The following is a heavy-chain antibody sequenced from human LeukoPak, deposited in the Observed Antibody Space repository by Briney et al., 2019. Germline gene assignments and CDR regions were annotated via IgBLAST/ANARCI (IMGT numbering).Heavy chain of an antibody. CDR3: ARLYCSGGSCYLDY. V-gene: IGHV3-53*01. D-gene: IGHD2-15*01. J-gene: IGHJ4*02. CDR2: IYSGGST. Sequence: GGSLRLSCAASGFTVSSNYMSWVRQAPGKGLEWVSVIYSGGSTYYADSVKGRFTISRDNSKNTLYLRMNSLRAEDTAVYYCARLYCSGGSCYLDYWGQGTLVTVSS. CDR1: GFTVSSNY.